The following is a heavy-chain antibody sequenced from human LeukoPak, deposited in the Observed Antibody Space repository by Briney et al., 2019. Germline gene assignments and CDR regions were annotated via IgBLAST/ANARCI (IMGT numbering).Heavy chain of an antibody. CDR2: IYYSGST. D-gene: IGHD3-22*01. CDR1: GGSISSGGYY. Sequence: SQTLSLTCTVSGGSISSGGYYWSWIRQHPGKGLEWIGYIYYSGSTYYNPSLKSRVTISVDTSKNQFSLQLSSVTAADTAVYYCARVGSAWNYYDSSGYYYAYFQHWGQGTLVTVSS. J-gene: IGHJ1*01. V-gene: IGHV4-31*03. CDR3: ARVGSAWNYYDSSGYYYAYFQH.